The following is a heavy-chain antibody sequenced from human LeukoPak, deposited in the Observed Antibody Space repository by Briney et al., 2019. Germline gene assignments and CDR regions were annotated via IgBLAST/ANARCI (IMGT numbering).Heavy chain of an antibody. CDR1: GFTFSSYS. J-gene: IGHJ4*02. V-gene: IGHV3-21*01. CDR2: ITTSSTYT. Sequence: GGSLRLSCAASGFTFSSYSMNWVRQAPGKGLEWVSSITTSSTYTFYADSVKGRFTISRDNAKNSLYLQMNSLRAEDTAVYYCARDRYYGSGRHGIIDYWGQGTLVTVSS. D-gene: IGHD3-10*01. CDR3: ARDRYYGSGRHGIIDY.